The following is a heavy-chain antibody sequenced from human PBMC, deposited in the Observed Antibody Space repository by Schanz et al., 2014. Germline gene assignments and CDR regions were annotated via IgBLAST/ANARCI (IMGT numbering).Heavy chain of an antibody. CDR3: ARSAGRDFWSGYYTRFDY. Sequence: QIQLVQSGPEVKKPGATVKVSCKASGYIFINSGISWVRQAPGQGLEWMGWISVYTGNTKYGQKLQGRVTMTTDTSTSTVYMELRSLRSDDTAVYYCARSAGRDFWSGYYTRFDYWGQGTLVTVSS. J-gene: IGHJ4*02. CDR2: ISVYTGNT. V-gene: IGHV1-18*01. D-gene: IGHD3-3*01. CDR1: GYIFINSG.